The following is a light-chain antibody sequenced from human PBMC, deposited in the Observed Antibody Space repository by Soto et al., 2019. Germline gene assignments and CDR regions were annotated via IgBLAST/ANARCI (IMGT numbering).Light chain of an antibody. CDR1: QSVDSY. CDR3: QQYNNWWT. Sequence: EILLTQFSAILSVSPGERATFSCRASQSVDSYLAWYQQKPGQAPRLLNYGASTRATGISARFSGSGSGTEFTRTISSLQSEDFGVYYCQQYNNWWTFGQGTKVDIK. CDR2: GAS. V-gene: IGKV3-15*01. J-gene: IGKJ1*01.